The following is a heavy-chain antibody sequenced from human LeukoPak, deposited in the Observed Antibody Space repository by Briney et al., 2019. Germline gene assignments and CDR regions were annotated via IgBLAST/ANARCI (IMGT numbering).Heavy chain of an antibody. V-gene: IGHV1-2*02. CDR1: GYTFTGYY. CDR2: INPNSGGT. CDR3: ARDLEYLYPGGAFDI. J-gene: IGHJ3*02. D-gene: IGHD3-16*01. Sequence: ASVKVSCKASGYTFTGYYMHWVRQAPGQGLEWMGWINPNSGGTNYAQKFQGRVTMTRDTSISTAYMELSRLRSDDTAVYYCARDLEYLYPGGAFDIWGQGAMVTVSS.